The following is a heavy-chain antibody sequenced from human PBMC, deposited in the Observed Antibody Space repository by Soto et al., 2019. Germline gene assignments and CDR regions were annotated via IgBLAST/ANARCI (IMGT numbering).Heavy chain of an antibody. D-gene: IGHD6-13*01. CDR2: INPNSGGT. J-gene: IGHJ6*02. CDR1: GYNFTGYY. Sequence: GASVKVSCKASGYNFTGYYMHWVRQAPGQGLEWMGWINPNSGGTNYAQKFQGRVTMTRDTSISTAYMELSRLRSDDTAVYYCARASRLYYYYGMDVWGQGTTVTVSS. CDR3: ARASRLYYYYGMDV. V-gene: IGHV1-2*02.